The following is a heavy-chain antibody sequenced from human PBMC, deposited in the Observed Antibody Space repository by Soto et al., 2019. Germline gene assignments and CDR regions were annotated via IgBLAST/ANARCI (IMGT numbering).Heavy chain of an antibody. J-gene: IGHJ4*02. V-gene: IGHV3-23*01. Sequence: EVQLLDSGGGLVQPGGSLRLSCVATGFTFSSYAMNWVRQAPGKGLEWVSVISGSGDSTYYADSVKGRFTISRDNSKNTLYLQMNSLRAEDTAVYYCARRGPGTYFDYWGQGTLVTVSS. CDR1: GFTFSSYA. CDR2: ISGSGDST. D-gene: IGHD6-13*01. CDR3: ARRGPGTYFDY.